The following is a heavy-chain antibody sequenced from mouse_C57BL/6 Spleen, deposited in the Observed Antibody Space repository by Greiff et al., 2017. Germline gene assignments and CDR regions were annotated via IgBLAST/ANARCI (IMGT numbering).Heavy chain of an antibody. V-gene: IGHV1-52*01. CDR3: ARNLGVGYAMDY. CDR1: GYTFTSYW. J-gene: IGHJ4*01. Sequence: QVQLQQPGAELVRPGSSVKLSCKASGYTFTSYWMHWVKQRPIQGLEWIGNIDPSDSETHYNQKFKDKATLTVDKSSSTAYMQLSSLTSEDSAVYYCARNLGVGYAMDYWGQGTSVTVSS. CDR2: IDPSDSET.